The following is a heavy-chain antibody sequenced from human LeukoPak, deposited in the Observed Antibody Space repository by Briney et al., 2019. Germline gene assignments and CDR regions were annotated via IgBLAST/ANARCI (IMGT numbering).Heavy chain of an antibody. V-gene: IGHV1-2*06. J-gene: IGHJ4*02. CDR1: GYTFTGYY. CDR2: INPNSGNT. D-gene: IGHD6-19*01. CDR3: AADQYSSGSLDY. Sequence: ASVKVSCKASGYTFTGYYMHWVRQAPGQGLEWMGRINPNSGNTNYAQKFQERVTITRDMSTSTAYMELSSLRSEDTAVYYCAADQYSSGSLDYWGQGTLVTVSS.